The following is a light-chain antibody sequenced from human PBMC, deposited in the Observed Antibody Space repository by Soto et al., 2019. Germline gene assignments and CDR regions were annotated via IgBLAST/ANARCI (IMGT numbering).Light chain of an antibody. CDR1: QGISSY. Sequence: AIRMTQSPSSFSASTGDRVTITCRASQGISSYLAWYQQKPGKAPKLLIYAASTLQRGVPSRFSGSGSGTDFTLTISCLQSEDVATYYCQQYYSYPYTLGQGTKVDIK. V-gene: IGKV1-8*01. CDR2: AAS. CDR3: QQYYSYPYT. J-gene: IGKJ1*01.